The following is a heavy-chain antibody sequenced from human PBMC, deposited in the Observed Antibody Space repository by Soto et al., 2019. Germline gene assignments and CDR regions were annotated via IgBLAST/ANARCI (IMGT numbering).Heavy chain of an antibody. Sequence: QITLKESGPTLVKPTQTLTLTCTFSGFSLSTGVVGVGWIRQPPGKALEWLALIYWDDDKRYSPSLKSRLTVTKDTSKNQVVLTMTNMDPVDTATYYCAHSRCGGDCLRSYSSHYYYGMDVWGQGTTVTVSS. J-gene: IGHJ6*02. D-gene: IGHD2-21*02. CDR2: IYWDDDK. CDR3: AHSRCGGDCLRSYSSHYYYGMDV. CDR1: GFSLSTGVVG. V-gene: IGHV2-5*02.